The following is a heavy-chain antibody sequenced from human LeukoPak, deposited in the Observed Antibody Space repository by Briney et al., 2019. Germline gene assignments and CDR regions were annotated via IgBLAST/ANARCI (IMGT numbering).Heavy chain of an antibody. CDR2: ISSSSSYI. CDR3: ARDRIAAAGG. D-gene: IGHD6-13*01. J-gene: IGHJ4*02. Sequence: GGSLRLSCAASGFTFSSYSMNWARLAPGKGLEWVSSISSSSSYIYYADSVKGRFTISRDNAKNSLYLQMNSLRAEDTAVYYCARDRIAAAGGWGQGTLVTVSS. CDR1: GFTFSSYS. V-gene: IGHV3-21*01.